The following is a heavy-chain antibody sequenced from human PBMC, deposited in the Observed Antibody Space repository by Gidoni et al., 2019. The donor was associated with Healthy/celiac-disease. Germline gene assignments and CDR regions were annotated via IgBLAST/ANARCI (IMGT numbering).Heavy chain of an antibody. CDR1: GYTFTRYY. Sequence: QVQLVQSGAEVKKPGASVKVSCMASGYTFTRYYMHWVRHAPGQGLEWMGWINPNSGGTNYAQKFQGWVTMTRDTSISTAYMELSRLRSDDTAVYYCARDPGPLGYCSSTSCGYYMDVWGKGTTVTVSS. D-gene: IGHD2-2*01. CDR2: INPNSGGT. J-gene: IGHJ6*03. V-gene: IGHV1-2*04. CDR3: ARDPGPLGYCSSTSCGYYMDV.